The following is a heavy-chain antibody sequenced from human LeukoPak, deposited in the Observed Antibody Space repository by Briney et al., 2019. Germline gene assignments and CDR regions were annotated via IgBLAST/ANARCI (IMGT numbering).Heavy chain of an antibody. CDR2: IWYDGSNK. Sequence: SGGSLRLSCAASGFTFSSYGMHWVRQAPGKGLEWVAVIWYDGSNKYYADSVKGRFTISRENSKNTLYLQMNSLRAEDTAVYYCASIIGRSSNEDYWGQGTLVTVSS. CDR1: GFTFSSYG. J-gene: IGHJ4*02. D-gene: IGHD6-13*01. V-gene: IGHV3-33*01. CDR3: ASIIGRSSNEDY.